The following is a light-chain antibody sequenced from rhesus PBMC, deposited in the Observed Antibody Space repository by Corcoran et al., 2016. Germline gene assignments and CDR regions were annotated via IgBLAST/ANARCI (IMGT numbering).Light chain of an antibody. CDR1: HSVGSY. Sequence: QIILTQSPATLSLSPGERATLSCRASHSVGSYLAWYQQKPGQAPRPLIYGASSMAHGIPDRSSGSGSGTDFTLTISSLEPEDVGVYHCYQHSTGYSFGQGTKVEIK. V-gene: IGKV3-10*01. CDR3: YQHSTGYS. J-gene: IGKJ2*01. CDR2: GAS.